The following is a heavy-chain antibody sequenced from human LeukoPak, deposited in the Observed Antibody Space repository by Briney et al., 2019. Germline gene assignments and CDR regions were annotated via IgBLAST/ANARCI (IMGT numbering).Heavy chain of an antibody. V-gene: IGHV3-48*03. CDR3: ARGRTSRYYYYGMDV. J-gene: IGHJ6*02. Sequence: GGSLRLSCAASGFTFRSYEMNWVRQAPGKGLEWVSYISSSGSIIYYADSVKGRFTISRGYAKNSLYLQMNSLRAQAMAVYYCARGRTSRYYYYGMDVWGQGTTVTVSS. CDR1: GFTFRSYE. CDR2: ISSSGSII. D-gene: IGHD2-2*01.